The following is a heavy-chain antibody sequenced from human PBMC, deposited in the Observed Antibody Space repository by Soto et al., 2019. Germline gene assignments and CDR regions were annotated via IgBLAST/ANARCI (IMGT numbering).Heavy chain of an antibody. CDR1: GGSISSYY. J-gene: IGHJ5*02. V-gene: IGHV4-59*12. Sequence: SETLSLTCTVSGGSISSYYWSWIRQPPGKGLEWIGYIYHSGSTYYNPSLKSRVTVSVDKSKNQFSLKLSSVTAADTAVYYCARDDLYGGWFDPWGQGTLVTVSS. CDR2: IYHSGST. D-gene: IGHD4-17*01. CDR3: ARDDLYGGWFDP.